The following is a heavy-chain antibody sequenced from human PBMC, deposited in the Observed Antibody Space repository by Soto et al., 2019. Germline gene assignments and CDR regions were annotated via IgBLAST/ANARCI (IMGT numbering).Heavy chain of an antibody. CDR3: AKSDGRYYYYGMDV. Sequence: GGSLRLSCAASGFTFSSYAMSWVRQAPGKGLEWVSAISGSGGSTYYADSVKGRFTISRDNSKNTLYLQMNSLRAEDTAVYYCAKSDGRYYYYGMDVWGQGTTVTVSS. V-gene: IGHV3-23*01. CDR2: ISGSGGST. J-gene: IGHJ6*02. D-gene: IGHD1-26*01. CDR1: GFTFSSYA.